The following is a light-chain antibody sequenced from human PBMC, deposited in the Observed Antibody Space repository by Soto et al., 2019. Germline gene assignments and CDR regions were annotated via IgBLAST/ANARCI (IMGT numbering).Light chain of an antibody. CDR3: AAWDDSLNGVV. CDR1: TSDVGGYNY. Sequence: QSALTQPPSASGSPGQSVTISCTGTTSDVGGYNYVSWYQLHPDKVPKLIIYEVNKRPSGVPDRFSGSKSGSTASLTVSGLQAEDEADYYCAAWDDSLNGVVFGGGTKLTVL. J-gene: IGLJ2*01. CDR2: EVN. V-gene: IGLV2-8*01.